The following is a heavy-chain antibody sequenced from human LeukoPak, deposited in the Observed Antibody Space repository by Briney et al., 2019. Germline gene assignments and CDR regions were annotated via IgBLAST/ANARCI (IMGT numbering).Heavy chain of an antibody. J-gene: IGHJ6*03. CDR3: AGRAPGWFGESVGYYYYYMDV. D-gene: IGHD3-10*01. CDR2: IIPIFGTA. CDR1: GGTFSSYA. Sequence: GASVKVSCKASGGTFSSYAISWVRQAPGQGLEWMGGIIPIFGTANYAQKFQGRVTITTDESTSTAYMELSSLRSADTAVYYCAGRAPGWFGESVGYYYYYMDVWGKGTTVTVSS. V-gene: IGHV1-69*05.